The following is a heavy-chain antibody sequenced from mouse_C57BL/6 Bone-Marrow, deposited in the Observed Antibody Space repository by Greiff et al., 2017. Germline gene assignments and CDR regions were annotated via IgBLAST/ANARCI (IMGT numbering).Heavy chain of an antibody. V-gene: IGHV1-80*01. CDR1: GYAFSSYW. CDR2: IYPGDGDT. Sequence: QVQLKESGAELVKPGASVKISCKASGYAFSSYWMHWVKQRPGKSLEWIGQIYPGDGDTKNNGKFKGKATLTVYKSSSTAYMQLSSLTSDDSAVYFCARGAYWGQGTLVTVSA. J-gene: IGHJ3*01. CDR3: ARGAY.